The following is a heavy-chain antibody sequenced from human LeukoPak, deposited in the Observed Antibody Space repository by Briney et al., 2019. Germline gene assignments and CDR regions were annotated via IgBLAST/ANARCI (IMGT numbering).Heavy chain of an antibody. CDR1: GGSFSGYY. V-gene: IGHV4-34*01. Sequence: PSETLSLTCAVYGGSFSGYYWSWIRQPPGKGLEWIGEINHSGSTNYSPSLKSRVTISVDTSKNQFSLKLSSVTAADTAVYYCASGSSTMVRGVIIPGYYYYYMDVWGKGTTVTVSS. CDR2: INHSGST. CDR3: ASGSSTMVRGVIIPGYYYYYMDV. J-gene: IGHJ6*03. D-gene: IGHD3-10*01.